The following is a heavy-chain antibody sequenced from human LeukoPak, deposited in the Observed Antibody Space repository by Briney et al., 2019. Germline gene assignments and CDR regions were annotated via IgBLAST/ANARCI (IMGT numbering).Heavy chain of an antibody. Sequence: GGSLRLSCAASGFTFSSYAMTWVRQAPGKGLEWVSTISGSGGSTNYADSVKGRFTISRDNSKNTLYLQMSSLRAEDTAVYYCAKVMTRTMVRGVPPSDYWGQGTLVTVSS. CDR1: GFTFSSYA. D-gene: IGHD3-10*01. CDR2: ISGSGGST. CDR3: AKVMTRTMVRGVPPSDY. J-gene: IGHJ4*02. V-gene: IGHV3-23*01.